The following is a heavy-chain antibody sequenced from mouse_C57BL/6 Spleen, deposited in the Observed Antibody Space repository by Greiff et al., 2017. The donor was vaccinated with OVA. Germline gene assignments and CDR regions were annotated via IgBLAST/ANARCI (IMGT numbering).Heavy chain of an antibody. CDR2: IDPSDSYT. V-gene: IGHV1-50*01. CDR1: GCTFTSYW. J-gene: IGHJ2*01. Sequence: QVQLQQPGAELVKPGASVKLSCKASGCTFTSYWMQWVKQRPGQGLEWIGEIDPSDSYTNYNQKFKGKATLTVDTSSSTAYMQLSSLTSEDSAVYYCARRIYYGSRYYFDYWGQGTTLTVSS. CDR3: ARRIYYGSRYYFDY. D-gene: IGHD1-1*01.